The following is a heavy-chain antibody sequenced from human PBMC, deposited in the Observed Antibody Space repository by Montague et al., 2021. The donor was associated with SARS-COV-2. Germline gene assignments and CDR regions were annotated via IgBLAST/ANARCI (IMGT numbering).Heavy chain of an antibody. CDR1: GASISYGSYF. V-gene: IGHV4-61*02. CDR3: ASSHCGGDCY. D-gene: IGHD2-21*02. Sequence: TLSLSCTVAGASISYGSYFWTWIRQPAGKGLEWIGRIHTSGSTKYNPSLKSRVAISIDTSKDQFSLELSSVTAADTAVYYCASSHCGGDCYSGQGTLVTVSS. J-gene: IGHJ4*02. CDR2: IHTSGST.